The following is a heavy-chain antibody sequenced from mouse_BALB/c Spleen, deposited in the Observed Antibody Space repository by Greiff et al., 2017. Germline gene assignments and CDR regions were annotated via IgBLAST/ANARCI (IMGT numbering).Heavy chain of an antibody. V-gene: IGHV5-12-2*01. J-gene: IGHJ4*01. CDR3: ARRAVDY. CDR1: GFTFSSYT. CDR2: ISNGGGST. Sequence: EVQVVESGGGLVQPGGSLKLSCAAPGFTFSSYTMSWVRQTPEKRLEWVAYISNGGGSTYYPDTVKGRFTISRDNAKNTLYLQMSSLKSEDTAMYYCARRAVDYWGQGTSVTVSS.